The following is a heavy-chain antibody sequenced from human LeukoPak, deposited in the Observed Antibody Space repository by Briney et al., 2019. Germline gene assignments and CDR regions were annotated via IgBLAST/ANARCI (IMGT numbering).Heavy chain of an antibody. Sequence: SETLSLTCTVSGGSISGYYWSWIRQPAGKGLEWIGRIYTSGGTNYNPSLKSRVTISVDTSKNQFSLKLSSVTAADTAVYYCARRDYYDSSGYGYWGQGTLVTVSS. J-gene: IGHJ4*02. D-gene: IGHD3-22*01. CDR3: ARRDYYDSSGYGY. V-gene: IGHV4-4*07. CDR1: GGSISGYY. CDR2: IYTSGGT.